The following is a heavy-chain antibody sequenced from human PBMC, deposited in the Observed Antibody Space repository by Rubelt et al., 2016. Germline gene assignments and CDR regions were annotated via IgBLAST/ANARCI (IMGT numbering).Heavy chain of an antibody. V-gene: IGHV1-2*06. CDR3: ATELRWGSELGY. CDR2: LNPKTGGT. D-gene: IGHD5-24*01. Sequence: GTEVKKPGASVKVSCKASGDTFTGYYMHWVRQAPGQGLDWMGRLNPKTGGTQYAQKFQGRVTMTRDTSISTGYMELSTRRSDDTAVYYCATELRWGSELGYWGQGTLVTVSS. CDR1: GDTFTGYY. J-gene: IGHJ4*02.